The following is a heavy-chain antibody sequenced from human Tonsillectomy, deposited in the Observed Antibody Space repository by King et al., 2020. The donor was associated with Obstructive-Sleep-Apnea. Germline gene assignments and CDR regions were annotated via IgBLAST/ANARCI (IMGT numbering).Heavy chain of an antibody. Sequence: VQLVESGGGVVQPGRSLRLSCAASGFTFSSYAMHWVRQAPGKGLEWVAVISYDGSNKYYADSVKGRFTISRDNSKNTLYLQMNSLRAEDTAVYYCARELPGEHSSGWAFDIWGHGTMVTVSS. V-gene: IGHV3-30-3*01. D-gene: IGHD6-19*01. J-gene: IGHJ3*02. CDR3: ARELPGEHSSGWAFDI. CDR2: ISYDGSNK. CDR1: GFTFSSYA.